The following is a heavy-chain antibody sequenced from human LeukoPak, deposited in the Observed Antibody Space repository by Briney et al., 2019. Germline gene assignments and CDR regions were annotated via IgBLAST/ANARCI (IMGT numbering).Heavy chain of an antibody. CDR3: AKDRTRFYY. J-gene: IGHJ4*01. Sequence: GGSLRLSCAASGFTFGGYWMSWVRQAPGKGLEWVANIKEDGSETYYVDSVKGRFTISRDNAKNSLYLQMSSLRAEDTAVYYCAKDRTRFYYWGQGTLVTVSS. CDR1: GFTFGGYW. V-gene: IGHV3-7*01. D-gene: IGHD2-2*01. CDR2: IKEDGSET.